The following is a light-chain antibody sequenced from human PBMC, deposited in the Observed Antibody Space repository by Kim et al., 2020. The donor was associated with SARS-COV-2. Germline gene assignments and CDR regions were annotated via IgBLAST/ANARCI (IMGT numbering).Light chain of an antibody. CDR1: QSVRSN. CDR2: AAS. CDR3: QQYDTWPRT. V-gene: IGKV3D-15*01. Sequence: EIVMTQSPATLSVSPRERVTLSCRASQSVRSNLAWYQQKPGQAPRLLMYAASTRATDIPARFSGSGSGTEFTLTISSLQSEDLAVYYCQQYDTWPRTVGQGTKVDIK. J-gene: IGKJ1*01.